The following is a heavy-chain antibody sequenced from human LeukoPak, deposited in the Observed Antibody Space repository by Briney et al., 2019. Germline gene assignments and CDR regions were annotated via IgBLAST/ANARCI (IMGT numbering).Heavy chain of an antibody. V-gene: IGHV1-69*04. J-gene: IGHJ5*02. Sequence: SVKVSCKASGGTFSSYAISWVRQAPGQGLEWMGRIIPIFGIANYAQKFQGRVTITADKSTSTAYMELSSLRSEDTAVYYCARDAAAGGSNWFDPWGQGTLVTVSS. D-gene: IGHD6-13*01. CDR2: IIPIFGIA. CDR1: GGTFSSYA. CDR3: ARDAAAGGSNWFDP.